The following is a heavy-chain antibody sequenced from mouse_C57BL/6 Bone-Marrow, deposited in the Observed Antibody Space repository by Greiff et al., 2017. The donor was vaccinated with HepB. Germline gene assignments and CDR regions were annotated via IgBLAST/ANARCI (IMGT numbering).Heavy chain of an antibody. CDR1: GFTFSGYG. V-gene: IGHV5-17*01. D-gene: IGHD1-1*01. J-gene: IGHJ3*01. Sequence: EVLLVEPGGGLVKPGGSLKLSCAASGFTFSGYGMHWVRQAPEQGLEWVANISSGSSTIYYADTVKGRVTITRDNAKNTQFLQMTSLRSEDTARYYGAALAGDAYWGQGTLVTVSA. CDR3: AALAGDAY. CDR2: ISSGSSTI.